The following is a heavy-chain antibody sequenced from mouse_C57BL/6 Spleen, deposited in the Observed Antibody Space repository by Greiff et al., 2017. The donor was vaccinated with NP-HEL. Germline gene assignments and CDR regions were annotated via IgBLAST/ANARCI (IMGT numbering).Heavy chain of an antibody. D-gene: IGHD1-1*01. CDR1: GFNIKDYY. Sequence: VQLQQSGAELVKPGASVKLSCTASGFNIKDYYMHWVKQRPEQGLEWIGRIDPEDGETKYAPKFQGKATITADTSSNTACLQLSSLTSEDTAVYYCASSSYNAYWGQGTLVTVSA. CDR2: IDPEDGET. V-gene: IGHV14-2*01. J-gene: IGHJ3*01. CDR3: ASSSYNAY.